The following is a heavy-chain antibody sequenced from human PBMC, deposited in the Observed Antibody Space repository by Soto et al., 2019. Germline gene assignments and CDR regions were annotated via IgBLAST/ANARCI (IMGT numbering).Heavy chain of an antibody. CDR2: ISSSSSAL. CDR1: GFTFSTYS. V-gene: IGHV3-48*02. D-gene: IGHD6-19*01. J-gene: IGHJ4*02. CDR3: ARVRSSGWYFDY. Sequence: QAGGSLRLSCAASGFTFSTYSINWVRQAPGKGLEWVSYISSSSSALYYADSVKGRFTISRDNAKNSLYLQMNSLRDEDTAVYYCARVRSSGWYFDYWGQGTLVTVSS.